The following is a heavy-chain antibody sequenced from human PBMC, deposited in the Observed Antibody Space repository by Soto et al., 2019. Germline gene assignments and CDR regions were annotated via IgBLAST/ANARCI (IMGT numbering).Heavy chain of an antibody. D-gene: IGHD6-13*01. CDR3: ASYSRRNYYFDY. CDR1: GFTFSDYY. V-gene: IGHV3-11*05. Sequence: QVQLVESGGGLVKPGGSLRLSCAASGFTFSDYYMSWIRQAPGKGLEWVSYISSSSSYTNYAASVKGRFTISRDNAQNALYLQMNSLRAEDTAVYYCASYSRRNYYFDYWCQGTLVTVSS. CDR2: ISSSSSYT. J-gene: IGHJ4*02.